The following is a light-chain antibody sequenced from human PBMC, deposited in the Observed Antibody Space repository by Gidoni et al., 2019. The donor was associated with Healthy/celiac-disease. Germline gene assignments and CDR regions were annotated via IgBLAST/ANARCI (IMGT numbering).Light chain of an antibody. V-gene: IGKV3-15*01. CDR3: QQYDNWTRT. CDR2: GAS. CDR1: QSVSSN. J-gene: IGKJ1*01. Sequence: LSCRASQSVSSNLAWYQQKPGQAPRLLIYGASTRDTGIPARFSGSGSGTEFTLTISSLQSEDFAVYYCQQYDNWTRTFGQGTKVEIK.